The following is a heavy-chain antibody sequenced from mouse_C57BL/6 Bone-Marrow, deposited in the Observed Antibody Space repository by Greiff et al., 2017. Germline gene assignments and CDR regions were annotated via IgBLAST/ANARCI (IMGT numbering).Heavy chain of an antibody. D-gene: IGHD2-3*01. CDR2: INPYNGGT. CDR3: ALYDGYYLYYAMDY. J-gene: IGHJ4*01. V-gene: IGHV1-19*01. CDR1: GYTFTDSY. Sequence: EVQLQQSGPVLVKPGASVKMSCKASGYTFTDSYMNWVKQSHGKSLEWIGVINPYNGGTSYNQKFKGKATLTVDKSSSTAYMELNSLTSEDSAVYYCALYDGYYLYYAMDYWGQGTSVTVSS.